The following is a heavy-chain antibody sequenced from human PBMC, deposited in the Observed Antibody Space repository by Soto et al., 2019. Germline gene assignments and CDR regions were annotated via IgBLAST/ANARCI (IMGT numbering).Heavy chain of an antibody. J-gene: IGHJ4*02. CDR1: GDPLSSSA. CDR3: ARKSEDIWEGSKSLYFDY. CDR2: INAVNDNT. V-gene: IGHV1-3*01. Sequence: ASVHVSCEATGDPLSSSAVQWLRQAPGQKTQWTGWINAVNDNTKNSQRLQGGVTITRDTCASTVYMERSSLRSGDTAVYYCARKSEDIWEGSKSLYFDYGGQGTLVTVSS. D-gene: IGHD1-26*01.